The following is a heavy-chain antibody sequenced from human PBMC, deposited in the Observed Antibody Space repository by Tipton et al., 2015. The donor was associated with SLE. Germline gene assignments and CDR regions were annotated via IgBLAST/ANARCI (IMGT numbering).Heavy chain of an antibody. D-gene: IGHD3-22*01. J-gene: IGHJ4*02. CDR2: ISSSGSTI. Sequence: SLRLSCAASGFTFSDYYMSWIRQAPGKGLAGGSYISSSGSTIYYADSVKGRFTISRDNAKNSLYLQMNSLRAEDTAVYYCARGIVVITTPYYFDYWGQGTLVTVSS. CDR1: GFTFSDYY. V-gene: IGHV3-11*04. CDR3: ARGIVVITTPYYFDY.